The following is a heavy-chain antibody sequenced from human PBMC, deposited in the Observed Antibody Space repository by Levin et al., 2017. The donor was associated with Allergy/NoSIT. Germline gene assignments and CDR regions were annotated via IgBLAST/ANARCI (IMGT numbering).Heavy chain of an antibody. CDR2: IYYSGST. J-gene: IGHJ4*02. CDR1: GGSISSYY. CDR3: ARRNYGDYLDY. V-gene: IGHV4-59*08. Sequence: SDTLSLTCTVSGGSISSYYWSWIRQPPGKGLEWIGYIYYSGSTNYNPSLKSRVTISVDTSKNQFSLKLSSVTAADTAVYYCARRNYGDYLDYWGQGTLVTVSS. D-gene: IGHD4-17*01.